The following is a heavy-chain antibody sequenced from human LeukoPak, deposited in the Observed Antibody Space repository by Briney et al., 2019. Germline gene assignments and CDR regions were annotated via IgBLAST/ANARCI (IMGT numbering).Heavy chain of an antibody. CDR2: ISPNGRSI. D-gene: IGHD2/OR15-2a*01. CDR1: GFSFDTYE. CDR3: TREGDNSTPDY. J-gene: IGHJ4*02. V-gene: IGHV3-48*03. Sequence: GGSLRLSCADSGFSFDTYEMNWVRQAPGKGREWVSYISPNGRSINYADSMKGRFTISRDNTKNSLYLQMNSLRAEDTAIYYCTREGDNSTPDYWGQGTLSPSPQ.